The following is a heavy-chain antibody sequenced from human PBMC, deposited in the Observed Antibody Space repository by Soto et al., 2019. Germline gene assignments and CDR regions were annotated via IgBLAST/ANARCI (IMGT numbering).Heavy chain of an antibody. CDR3: ARGQSYQLLSRRYYYYMDV. V-gene: IGHV1-8*01. CDR2: MNPNSGNT. D-gene: IGHD2-2*01. J-gene: IGHJ6*03. Sequence: QVQLVQSGAEVKKPGASVKVSCKASGYTFTSYDINWVRQATGQGLEWMGWMNPNSGNTGYAQKFQGRVTMTRNTAISTAYKELTSLRSEDTAVYYCARGQSYQLLSRRYYYYMDVWGKGTTVTVSS. CDR1: GYTFTSYD.